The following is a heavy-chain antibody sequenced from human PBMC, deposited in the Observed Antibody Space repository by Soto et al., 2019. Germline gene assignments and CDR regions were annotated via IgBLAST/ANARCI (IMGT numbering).Heavy chain of an antibody. D-gene: IGHD6-6*01. Sequence: GGSLRLSCAASGFTFSSYGMHWVRQAPGKGLEWVAVISYDGSNKYYADSVKGRFTISRDNSKNTLYLQMNSLRAEDTAVYYCAKDGLEYSSSVYFDYSGQGTLVTVSS. CDR1: GFTFSSYG. J-gene: IGHJ4*02. V-gene: IGHV3-30*18. CDR2: ISYDGSNK. CDR3: AKDGLEYSSSVYFDY.